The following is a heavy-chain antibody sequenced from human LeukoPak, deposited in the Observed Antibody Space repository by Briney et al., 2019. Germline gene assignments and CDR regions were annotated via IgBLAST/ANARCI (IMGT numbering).Heavy chain of an antibody. CDR3: ARPHLNYDSSGYYYPNDAFDI. CDR2: IYYSGST. J-gene: IGHJ3*02. V-gene: IGHV4-59*08. D-gene: IGHD3-22*01. CDR1: GGSISSYY. Sequence: SETLSLTCTVSGGSISSYYWSWLRQPPGKGLEGIGYIYYSGSTYYNPSLTSRVTISVDTSKNQFSLKLSSVTAADTAVYYCARPHLNYDSSGYYYPNDAFDIWGQGTMVTVSS.